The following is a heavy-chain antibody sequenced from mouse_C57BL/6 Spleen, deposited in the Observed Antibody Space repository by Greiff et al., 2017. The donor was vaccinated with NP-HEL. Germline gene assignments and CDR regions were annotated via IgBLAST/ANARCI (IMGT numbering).Heavy chain of an antibody. D-gene: IGHD1-1*01. J-gene: IGHJ2*01. CDR1: GYTFTSYG. CDR2: IYPRRGNT. Sequence: QVQLQQSGAELARPGASVKLSCKASGYTFTSYGISWVKQRTGPGLEWIGEIYPRRGNTYYNEKFKGKATLTADKSSSTAYMELRSLTSEDSAVYLCAREYGFCDYWGQGTTRTVSS. V-gene: IGHV1-81*01. CDR3: AREYGFCDY.